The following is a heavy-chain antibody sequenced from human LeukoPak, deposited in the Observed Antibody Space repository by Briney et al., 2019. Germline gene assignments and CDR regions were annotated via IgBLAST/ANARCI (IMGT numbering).Heavy chain of an antibody. J-gene: IGHJ6*02. D-gene: IGHD3-22*01. Sequence: PSETLSLTCTGSGGSISSFDWTWLPQPPGKGLEWIGYIYYSGSTNYNPSLTSRVTISVDTSKNQYTLKLSSVTAADAAVYFCARSHCYDTGMDVWGQGTTVTVSS. CDR2: IYYSGST. CDR1: GGSISSFD. CDR3: ARSHCYDTGMDV. V-gene: IGHV4-59*01.